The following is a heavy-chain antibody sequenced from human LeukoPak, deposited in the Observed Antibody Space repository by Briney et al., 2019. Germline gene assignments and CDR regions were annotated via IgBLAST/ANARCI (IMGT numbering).Heavy chain of an antibody. CDR2: ISYDGTNK. J-gene: IGHJ4*02. Sequence: PGGSLRLSCAASGITFSRSAMHWVRQAPGKGLEWVAIISYDGTNKYYLDSVKGRFTISRENSKNTLYLQMDSLRAEDTAVYYCTRGTVPGLATTYGTYFDSWGQGTLVTVSS. CDR3: TRGTVPGLATTYGTYFDS. CDR1: GITFSRSA. D-gene: IGHD5-12*01. V-gene: IGHV3-30*04.